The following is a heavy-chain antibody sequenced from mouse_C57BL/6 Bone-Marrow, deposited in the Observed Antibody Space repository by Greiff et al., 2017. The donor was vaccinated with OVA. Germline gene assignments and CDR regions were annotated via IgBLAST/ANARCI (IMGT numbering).Heavy chain of an antibody. V-gene: IGHV1-52*01. CDR2: IDPSDSDT. CDR1: GYTFTSYW. J-gene: IGHJ3*01. Sequence: QVQLQQSGAELVRPGSSVKLSCKASGYTFTSYWMHWVKQRPIQGLEWIGNIDPSDSDTHYNQKFKDKATLTVDKSSSTAYMQLSSLTSEDSAVYYCARDGYYPFAYWGQGTLVTVSA. D-gene: IGHD2-3*01. CDR3: ARDGYYPFAY.